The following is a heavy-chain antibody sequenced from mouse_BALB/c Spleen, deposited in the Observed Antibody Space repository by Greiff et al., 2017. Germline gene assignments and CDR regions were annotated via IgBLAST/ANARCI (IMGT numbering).Heavy chain of an antibody. J-gene: IGHJ3*01. V-gene: IGHV2-9*02. CDR2: IWAGGST. CDR3: ARDGNYGFAY. D-gene: IGHD2-1*01. Sequence: VQLQESGPGLVAPSQSLSITCTVSGFSLTRYGVHWVRQPPGKGLEWLGVIWAGGSTNYNSALMSRLSISKDNSKSQVFLKMNSLQTDDTAMYYCARDGNYGFAYWGQGTLVTVSA. CDR1: GFSLTRYG.